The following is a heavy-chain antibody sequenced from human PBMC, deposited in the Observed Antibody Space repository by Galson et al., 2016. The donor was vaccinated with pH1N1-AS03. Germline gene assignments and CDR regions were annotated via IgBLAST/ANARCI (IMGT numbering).Heavy chain of an antibody. Sequence: ETLSLTCSVSGASVSHYASYSGWIRQAPGEGLEWIATLSARGTTYHNPHLDSRHTISLDTSKNHLTLTMTSVTAAETAMYYCARDRRDCSGGSCSQDGWFDPWGQGTLVVVSS. CDR2: LSARGTT. CDR1: GASVSHYASY. J-gene: IGHJ5*02. CDR3: ARDRRDCSGGSCSQDGWFDP. V-gene: IGHV4-39*06. D-gene: IGHD2-15*01.